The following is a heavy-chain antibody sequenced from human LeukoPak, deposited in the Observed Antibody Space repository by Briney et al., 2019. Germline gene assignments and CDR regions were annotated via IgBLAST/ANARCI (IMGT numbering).Heavy chain of an antibody. CDR3: TSSAGEMALDY. Sequence: GGSLRLSCAASGLSFSSYSMSWVRQAPGKGLEWVSSFGDRSAYIYYADSVKGRFTISRDNAKNSLYLQMNGLRAEDTAVYYCTSSAGEMALDYWGQGTLVTVSS. CDR1: GLSFSSYS. CDR2: FGDRSAYI. D-gene: IGHD3-16*01. V-gene: IGHV3-21*01. J-gene: IGHJ4*02.